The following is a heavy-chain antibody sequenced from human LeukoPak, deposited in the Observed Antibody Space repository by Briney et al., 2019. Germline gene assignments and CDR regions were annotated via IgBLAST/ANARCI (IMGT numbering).Heavy chain of an antibody. CDR3: ARRGINDYGDYYYGMDV. CDR1: GGSISSYY. J-gene: IGHJ6*02. Sequence: SETLSLTCTVSGGSISSYYWSWIRQPPGKGLEWIGYIYYSGSTNCNPSLKSRVTISVDTSKNQFSLKLSSVTAADTAVYYCARRGINDYGDYYYGMDVWGQGTTVTVSS. V-gene: IGHV4-59*08. CDR2: IYYSGST. D-gene: IGHD4-17*01.